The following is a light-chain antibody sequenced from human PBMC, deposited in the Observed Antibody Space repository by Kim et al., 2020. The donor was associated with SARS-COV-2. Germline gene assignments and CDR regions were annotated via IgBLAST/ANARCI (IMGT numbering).Light chain of an antibody. V-gene: IGLV3-19*01. Sequence: QADRITCQGSRLRSYSTGWYQQQPGQAPGLVMYVNSDRTSVNPDRFSDSCSGNTAALTISGAQAGDESDDYCDSHGRSGILRGVFGGGTQLTVL. CDR2: VNS. CDR1: RLRSYS. CDR3: DSHGRSGILRGV. J-gene: IGLJ2*01.